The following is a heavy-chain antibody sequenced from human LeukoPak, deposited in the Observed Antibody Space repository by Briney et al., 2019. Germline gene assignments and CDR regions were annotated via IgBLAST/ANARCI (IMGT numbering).Heavy chain of an antibody. D-gene: IGHD3-3*01. V-gene: IGHV4-38-2*02. CDR3: ARDSSGKGHFDY. CDR1: GYSTSSGYF. Sequence: PSETLSLTCTVSGYSTSSGYFWGWIRQPPGKGLEWIGTIYNSGSTYYNASLESRVTISVDTSKNQFSLKLSSVTAADTAVYYCARDSSGKGHFDYWGQGTLVTVSS. CDR2: IYNSGST. J-gene: IGHJ4*02.